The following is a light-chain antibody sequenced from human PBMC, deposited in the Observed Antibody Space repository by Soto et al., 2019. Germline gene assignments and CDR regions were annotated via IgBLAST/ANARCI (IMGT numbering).Light chain of an antibody. J-gene: IGKJ1*01. V-gene: IGKV1-39*01. CDR2: AAS. Sequence: SASSLSASVGDRVTITCRASQSISSYLNWYQQKPAKAPSLLIYAASNLQSGVPGRFSASGSGKDFTLTISSLQPEDFATYYCPQSYCNPWTFG. CDR3: PQSYCNPWT. CDR1: QSISSY.